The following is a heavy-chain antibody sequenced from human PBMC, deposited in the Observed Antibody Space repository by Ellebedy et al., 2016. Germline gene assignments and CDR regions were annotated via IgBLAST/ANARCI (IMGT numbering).Heavy chain of an antibody. Sequence: GESLKISXKGSGYSFTSYWIGWVRQMPGKGLEWMGIIYPGDSDTRYSPSFQGQVTISADKSISTAYLQWYSLKASDTAMYYCARRLLTATGIDYGMDVWGQGTTVTVSS. D-gene: IGHD6-13*01. CDR1: GYSFTSYW. CDR3: ARRLLTATGIDYGMDV. J-gene: IGHJ6*02. CDR2: IYPGDSDT. V-gene: IGHV5-51*01.